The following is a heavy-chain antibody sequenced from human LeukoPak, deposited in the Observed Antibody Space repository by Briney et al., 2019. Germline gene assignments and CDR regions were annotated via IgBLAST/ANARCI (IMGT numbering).Heavy chain of an antibody. CDR1: GFTFSSYW. Sequence: GGSLRLSCAASGFTFSSYWMSWVRQAPGKGLEWVSYTSSSSSTIYYADSVKSRFTISRDNAKNSLYLQMNSLRAEDTAVYYCARLRYYGMDVWGQGTTVTVSS. V-gene: IGHV3-48*04. CDR3: ARLRYYGMDV. CDR2: TSSSSSTI. J-gene: IGHJ6*02.